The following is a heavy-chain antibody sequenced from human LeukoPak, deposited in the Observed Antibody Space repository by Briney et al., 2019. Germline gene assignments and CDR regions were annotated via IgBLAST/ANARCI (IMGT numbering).Heavy chain of an antibody. D-gene: IGHD2-15*01. Sequence: GGSLRLSCAPSGFTFSSYWMSWVRQAPGKGLEWVANIKRDGSEKYYVDSVKGRFTISRDDAKKSVYLQMNSLRAEDTAVYYCASDGGPFDHWGQGTLVTVSS. CDR1: GFTFSSYW. J-gene: IGHJ4*02. CDR3: ASDGGPFDH. V-gene: IGHV3-7*04. CDR2: IKRDGSEK.